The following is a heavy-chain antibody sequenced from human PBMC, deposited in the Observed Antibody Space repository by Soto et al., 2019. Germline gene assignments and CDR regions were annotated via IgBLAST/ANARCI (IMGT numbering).Heavy chain of an antibody. CDR2: MHHSGST. J-gene: IGHJ4*02. Sequence: SDTLSLTSSFSSVYISSHYCSLIRQSPGKGLEWIAYMHHSGSTNYNPSLKSRVTVSIDTSKSQVSLRLSSVTAADTAVYYCARGFYDCEGYSNPFVNWGQG. CDR3: ARGFYDCEGYSNPFVN. V-gene: IGHV4-59*08. CDR1: SVYISSHY. D-gene: IGHD2-21*01.